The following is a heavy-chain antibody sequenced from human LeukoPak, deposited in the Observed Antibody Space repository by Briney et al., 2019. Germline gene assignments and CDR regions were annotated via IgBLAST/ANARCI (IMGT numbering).Heavy chain of an antibody. CDR1: GVSISSSSYY. CDR3: ARRYYYDSSGYYYHFDF. CDR2: IYYSGST. D-gene: IGHD3-22*01. V-gene: IGHV4-39*01. J-gene: IGHJ4*02. Sequence: PSETLSLTCTVSGVSISSSSYYWGWIRQPPGKGLEWIGAIYYSGSTYYNPPLKSRVTISVDTSKNQFSLKLNSVTAADTAVYYCARRYYYDSSGYYYHFDFWGQGTLVTVSS.